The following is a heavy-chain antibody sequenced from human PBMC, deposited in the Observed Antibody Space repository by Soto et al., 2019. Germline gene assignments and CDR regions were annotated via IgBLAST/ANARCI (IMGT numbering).Heavy chain of an antibody. D-gene: IGHD2-8*01. CDR1: GFTFSSYA. Sequence: GGSLRLSCAASGFTFSSYAMSWVRQAPGKGLEWVSAISGGGGSTYYADSVKGRFTISRDNSKNTLYLQMNSLRAEDTAVYYCAKGRKGYCTNGVCYAFDYWGQGTLVTVSS. V-gene: IGHV3-23*01. J-gene: IGHJ4*02. CDR3: AKGRKGYCTNGVCYAFDY. CDR2: ISGGGGST.